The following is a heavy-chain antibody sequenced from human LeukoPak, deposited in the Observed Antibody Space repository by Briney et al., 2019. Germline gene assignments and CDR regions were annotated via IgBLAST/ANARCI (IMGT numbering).Heavy chain of an antibody. CDR3: ATGDSGSYPEPYDY. Sequence: GASVKVSCKASGGTFSSYAISWVRQAPGQGLEWMGGIIPIFGTANYAQKFQGRVTMTEDTSTDTAYMELSSLRSEDTAVYYCATGDSGSYPEPYDYWGQGTLVTVSS. D-gene: IGHD1-26*01. J-gene: IGHJ4*02. CDR2: IIPIFGTA. V-gene: IGHV1-69*06. CDR1: GGTFSSYA.